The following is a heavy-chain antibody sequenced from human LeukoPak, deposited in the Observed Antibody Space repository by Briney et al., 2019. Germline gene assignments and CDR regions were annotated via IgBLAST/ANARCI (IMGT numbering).Heavy chain of an antibody. Sequence: ASVKVSCKASGYTFTSYGISWVRQAPGQGLEWMGWINAYNGNTNYAQKLQGRVTMTTDTSTSTAYMELRSLRSDDTAVYYCARLYDFWSGSNQHVGGNYDYWGQGTLVIVSS. D-gene: IGHD3-3*01. CDR1: GYTFTSYG. CDR2: INAYNGNT. V-gene: IGHV1-18*01. J-gene: IGHJ4*02. CDR3: ARLYDFWSGSNQHVGGNYDY.